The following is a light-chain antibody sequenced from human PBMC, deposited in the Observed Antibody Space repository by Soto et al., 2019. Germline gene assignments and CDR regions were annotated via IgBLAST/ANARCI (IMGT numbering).Light chain of an antibody. Sequence: EIVLTQSPGTLSLSPGERATLSCRASQSVTSTYLAWYQQKPGQAPRLLIYGASTRATGIPDRFSASGSGTDFTLTISRLEPEDFAVYYCQQHGSSPVTFGPGTKVEIK. CDR3: QQHGSSPVT. CDR1: QSVTSTY. V-gene: IGKV3-20*01. CDR2: GAS. J-gene: IGKJ3*01.